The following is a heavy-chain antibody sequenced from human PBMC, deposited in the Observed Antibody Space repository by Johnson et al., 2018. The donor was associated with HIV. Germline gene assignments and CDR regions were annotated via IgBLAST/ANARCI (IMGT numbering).Heavy chain of an antibody. Sequence: QVQLVESGGGLVKPGGSLRLSCAASGFTFSDYYMTWIRQAPGKGLEWVAVISYDGSNKYYADSVKGRFTISRDNSKNTLHLQMNSLRAEDTAVYYCANYAGLGAFDIWGQGTMVTVSS. CDR2: ISYDGSNK. CDR3: ANYAGLGAFDI. CDR1: GFTFSDYY. D-gene: IGHD4-17*01. V-gene: IGHV3-30*18. J-gene: IGHJ3*02.